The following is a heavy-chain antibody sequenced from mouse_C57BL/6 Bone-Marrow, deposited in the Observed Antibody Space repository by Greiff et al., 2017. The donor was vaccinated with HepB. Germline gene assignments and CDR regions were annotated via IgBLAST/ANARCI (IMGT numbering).Heavy chain of an antibody. D-gene: IGHD2-4*01. Sequence: VQLQQSGPELVKPGASVKISCKASGYSFTSYYIHWVKQRPGQGLEWIGWIYPGSGNTKYNEKFKGKATLTADTSSSTAYMQLSSLTSEDSAVYYCARIYYDYDVGDFDYWGQGTTLKVSS. CDR2: IYPGSGNT. CDR1: GYSFTSYY. CDR3: ARIYYDYDVGDFDY. V-gene: IGHV1-66*01. J-gene: IGHJ2*01.